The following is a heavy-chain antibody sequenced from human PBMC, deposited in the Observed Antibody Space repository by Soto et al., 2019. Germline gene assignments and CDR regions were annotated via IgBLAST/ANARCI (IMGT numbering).Heavy chain of an antibody. D-gene: IGHD2-15*01. J-gene: IGHJ6*02. Sequence: PGESLKISCKGSGYSFTSYWISWVRQMPGKGLEWMGRIDPSDSYTNYSPSFQGHVTISADKSISTAYLQWSSLKASDTAMYYCARRHGGNGYYYYYYGMDVWGQGTTVTVSS. CDR2: IDPSDSYT. CDR3: ARRHGGNGYYYYYYGMDV. CDR1: GYSFTSYW. V-gene: IGHV5-10-1*01.